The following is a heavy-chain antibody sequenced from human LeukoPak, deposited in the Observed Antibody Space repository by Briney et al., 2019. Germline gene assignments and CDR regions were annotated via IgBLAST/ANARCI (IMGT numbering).Heavy chain of an antibody. D-gene: IGHD2-15*01. CDR1: GFTFSSYW. CDR2: IKHDGSDN. CDR3: VKGGWAHLLDH. J-gene: IGHJ4*02. Sequence: GGSLRLSCAASGFTFSSYWMTWVRQAPGKGLEWVANIKHDGSDNYYVDSVAGRFTISRDNAKNSLFLQMNSLRAEDTAVYYCVKGGWAHLLDHWGQGTLVTVSS. V-gene: IGHV3-7*01.